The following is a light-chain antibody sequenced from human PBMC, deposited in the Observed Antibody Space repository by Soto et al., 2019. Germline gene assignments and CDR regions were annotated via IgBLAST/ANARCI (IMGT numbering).Light chain of an antibody. J-gene: IGKJ4*01. CDR2: LGS. V-gene: IGKV2-28*01. Sequence: DIVVTQSPLSLSVTPGEPASISCRSSQNLLHIGGYNYLDWYVQKPGQSPQLLIFLGSYRASGVPDRFSGSGSGTDFTLRISRVEPEDFAVYYCQEGTYWPAFGGGTKVDIK. CDR3: QEGTYWPA. CDR1: QNLLHIGGYNY.